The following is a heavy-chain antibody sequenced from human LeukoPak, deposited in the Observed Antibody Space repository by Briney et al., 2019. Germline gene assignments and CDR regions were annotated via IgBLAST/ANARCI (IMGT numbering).Heavy chain of an antibody. V-gene: IGHV3-21*01. CDR1: GFTFSSYS. Sequence: GGSLRLSCAASGFTFSSYSMNWVRQAPGKGLEWVSSISSSSSYIYYADSVKGRFTISRDNAKNSLYLQMNSLRAEDTAVYYCARDPNYGGNSGGAFDIWGQGTMVTVSS. J-gene: IGHJ3*02. CDR2: ISSSSSYI. D-gene: IGHD4-23*01. CDR3: ARDPNYGGNSGGAFDI.